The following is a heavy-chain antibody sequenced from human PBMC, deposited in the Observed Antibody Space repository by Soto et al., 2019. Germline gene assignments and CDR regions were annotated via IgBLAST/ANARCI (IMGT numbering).Heavy chain of an antibody. D-gene: IGHD1-1*01. CDR1: GGSIRSSHS. J-gene: IGHJ4*02. CDR3: ARAVALPGLYYFDS. Sequence: LSLTCDVSGGSIRSSHSWSWVRQPPGRALEWIGEIYQNGITNYKPSLKSRVTVSLDKSKNQFSLILTSVTAADTAVYFCARAVALPGLYYFDSWGQGTMVTVSS. CDR2: IYQNGIT. V-gene: IGHV4-4*01.